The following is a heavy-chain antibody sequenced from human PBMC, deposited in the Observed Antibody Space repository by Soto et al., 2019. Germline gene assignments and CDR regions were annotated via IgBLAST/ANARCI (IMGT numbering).Heavy chain of an antibody. Sequence: QVQLVESGGRVVQPGRSLRLSCAASGFTFRTFAMHWVRQAPGKGLEWVAVISNDGSNKYFLDSVKGRFTVSRDNSNNTLYLQMDSLRAEDTVVYYCARDKKPFNWSPSILKSYFYGMDVWGQGTTVTVSS. V-gene: IGHV3-30-3*01. CDR1: GFTFRTFA. CDR2: ISNDGSNK. D-gene: IGHD1-1*01. J-gene: IGHJ6*02. CDR3: ARDKKPFNWSPSILKSYFYGMDV.